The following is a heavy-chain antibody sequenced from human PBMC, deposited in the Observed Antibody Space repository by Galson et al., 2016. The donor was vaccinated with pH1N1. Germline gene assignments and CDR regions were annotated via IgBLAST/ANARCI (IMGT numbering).Heavy chain of an antibody. CDR2: INCGNGDT. Sequence: SVKVSCKASGYTFTTYGMHWVRQAPGQRLQWMGWINCGNGDTRYAERFQGRVTISRDTSTTTVYMDLTNLRPEDTAVFYCVKGGDFDQWGQGTLVTVSS. J-gene: IGHJ4*02. V-gene: IGHV1-3*01. D-gene: IGHD4-17*01. CDR1: GYTFTTYG. CDR3: VKGGDFDQ.